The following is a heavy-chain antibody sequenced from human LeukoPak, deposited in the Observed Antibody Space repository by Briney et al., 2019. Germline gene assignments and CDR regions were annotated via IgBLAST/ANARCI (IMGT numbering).Heavy chain of an antibody. Sequence: PGGSLRLSCAASGFTFSSYSMNWVRQAPGKGLEWVSYISSSSSTIYYADSVKGRFTISRDNAKNSLYLQMNSLRDEDTAVYYCARTRLNDYGDYGDAFDIWGQGTMVAVSS. V-gene: IGHV3-48*02. CDR3: ARTRLNDYGDYGDAFDI. D-gene: IGHD4-17*01. CDR1: GFTFSSYS. CDR2: ISSSSSTI. J-gene: IGHJ3*02.